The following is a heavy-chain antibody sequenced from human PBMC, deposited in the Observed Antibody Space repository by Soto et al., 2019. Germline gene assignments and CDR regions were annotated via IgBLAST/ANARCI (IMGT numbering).Heavy chain of an antibody. Sequence: EVQLLESGGDFKQPGGSLRLSCEGSGFNFSNYALNWVRQAPGKRLEWVSVISGNSGTTYYAASVKGRFTISRDNSKNTLYLQMNSLRADDTAVYYFAKCRAITVFGVITPFDSWGQGTLVTVSS. V-gene: IGHV3-23*01. CDR1: GFNFSNYA. D-gene: IGHD3-3*01. J-gene: IGHJ4*02. CDR2: ISGNSGTT. CDR3: AKCRAITVFGVITPFDS.